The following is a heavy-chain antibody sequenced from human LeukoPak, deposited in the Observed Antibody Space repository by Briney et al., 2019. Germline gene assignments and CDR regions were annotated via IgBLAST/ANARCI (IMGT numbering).Heavy chain of an antibody. CDR3: ARGGYSYGPIDY. Sequence: PSETLSLTCTVSGGSISSGDYYWSWIRQPPGKGLEWIGYIYYSGSTYYNPSLKSRVTISVDTSKNQFSLKLSSVTAADTAVYYYARGGYSYGPIDYWGQGTLVTVSS. CDR1: GGSISSGDYY. D-gene: IGHD5-18*01. V-gene: IGHV4-30-4*01. CDR2: IYYSGST. J-gene: IGHJ4*02.